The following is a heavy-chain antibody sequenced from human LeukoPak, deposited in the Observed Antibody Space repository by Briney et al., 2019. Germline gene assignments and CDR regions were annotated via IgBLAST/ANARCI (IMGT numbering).Heavy chain of an antibody. CDR3: ARCVTGSGSYPMDY. CDR1: GFTFSSYS. D-gene: IGHD1-26*01. J-gene: IGHJ4*02. Sequence: GGSLRLSCAASGFTFSSYSMNWVRQAPGKGLEWVSSISSSSSYIYYADSVKGRFTISRDNAKNSLYLQMNSLRAEDTAVYYCARCVTGSGSYPMDYWGQGTLVTVSS. CDR2: ISSSSSYI. V-gene: IGHV3-21*01.